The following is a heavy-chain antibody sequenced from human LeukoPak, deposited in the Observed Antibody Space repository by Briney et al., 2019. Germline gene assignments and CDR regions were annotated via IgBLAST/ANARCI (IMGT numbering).Heavy chain of an antibody. CDR2: IYYSGST. Sequence: PSETLSLTCTVSGGSISSSSYYWGWIRQPPGKGLEWIGSIYYSGSTYYNPSLKSRVTISVDTSKNQFSLKLSSVTAADTAVYYCGYSGYSWPYYYYYMDVWGKGTTVTISS. CDR3: GYSGYSWPYYYYYMDV. D-gene: IGHD5-12*01. CDR1: GGSISSSSYY. V-gene: IGHV4-39*07. J-gene: IGHJ6*03.